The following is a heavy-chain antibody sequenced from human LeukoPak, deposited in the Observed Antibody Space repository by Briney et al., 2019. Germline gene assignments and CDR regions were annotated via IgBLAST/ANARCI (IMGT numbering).Heavy chain of an antibody. Sequence: SETLSLTCGVYGGSFSGYSWSWIRQSPGKGLQWIGEVNYFGSTKYNPSLKSRVTISVDTSKNQFSLKLSSLTAADTAVYYCVKDSGGAAATWGQGTLVIVSS. J-gene: IGHJ4*02. CDR3: VKDSGGAAAT. CDR2: VNYFGST. V-gene: IGHV4-34*01. CDR1: GGSFSGYS. D-gene: IGHD6-13*01.